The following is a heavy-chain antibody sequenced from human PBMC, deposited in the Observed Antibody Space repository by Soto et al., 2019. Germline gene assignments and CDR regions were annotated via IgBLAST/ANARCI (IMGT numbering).Heavy chain of an antibody. CDR3: ARDPPITMVTGSNYGMDV. CDR1: GGSISSGGYY. J-gene: IGHJ6*02. D-gene: IGHD3-10*01. V-gene: IGHV4-31*03. CDR2: IYYSGST. Sequence: QVQLQESGPGLVKPSQTLSLTCTVSGGSISSGGYYWSWIRQHPGKGLEWIGYIYYSGSTYYNPSLKSRVTISAATSKNQFSLKRSPVTAADTAVYYCARDPPITMVTGSNYGMDVWGQGTTVTVSS.